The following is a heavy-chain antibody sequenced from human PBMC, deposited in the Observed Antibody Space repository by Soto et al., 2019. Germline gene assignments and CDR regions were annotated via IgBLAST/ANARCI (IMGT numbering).Heavy chain of an antibody. CDR1: AGSISSSSYY. D-gene: IGHD2-21*02. J-gene: IGHJ4*02. CDR3: ARHAWHIVVVPAPDY. V-gene: IGHV4-39*01. CDR2: IYYSGST. Sequence: QLQLQESGPGLVKPSETLSLTCTVSAGSISSSSYYWGWIRQPPGKGLEWIGSIYYSGSTYYNPSLKSRVAISVDTSKNQFSLKLSSVTAADTAVYYCARHAWHIVVVPAPDYWGQGTLVTVSS.